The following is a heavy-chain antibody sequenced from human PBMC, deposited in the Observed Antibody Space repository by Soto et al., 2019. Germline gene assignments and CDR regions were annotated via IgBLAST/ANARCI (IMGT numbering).Heavy chain of an antibody. CDR2: IDARSNYI. CDR1: GFRFNSYS. Sequence: GSLRLSCEASGFRFNSYSMNWVRQAPQKGLEWVSLIDARSNYIYYADSVKGRFTISRDNARNSLYLQMDSRRVEDTAVYYCVRENEMAGATSAFEYWGQGTPVTVSS. D-gene: IGHD1-26*01. CDR3: VRENEMAGATSAFEY. V-gene: IGHV3-21*06. J-gene: IGHJ4*02.